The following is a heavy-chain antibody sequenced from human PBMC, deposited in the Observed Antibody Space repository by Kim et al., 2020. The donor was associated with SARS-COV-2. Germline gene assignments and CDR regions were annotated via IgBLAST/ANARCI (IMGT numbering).Heavy chain of an antibody. CDR2: INHSGST. Sequence: SETLSLTCAVYGGSFSGYYWSWIRQPPGKGLEWIGEINHSGSTNYNPSLKSRVTISVDTSKNQFSLKLSSVTAADTAVYYCARSCYDFWSGGKAGYYFDYWGQRTLVTVSS. V-gene: IGHV4-34*01. D-gene: IGHD3-3*01. CDR3: ARSCYDFWSGGKAGYYFDY. CDR1: GGSFSGYY. J-gene: IGHJ4*02.